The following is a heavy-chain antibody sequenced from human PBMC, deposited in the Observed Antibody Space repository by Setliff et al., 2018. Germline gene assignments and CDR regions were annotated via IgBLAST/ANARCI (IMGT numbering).Heavy chain of an antibody. CDR1: GDSISSSNYY. V-gene: IGHV4-39*01. Sequence: SETLSLTCTVSGDSISSSNYYWGWIRQPPGKGLEWIAAIKYSGSTSFNPSLKSRVTISVDKSKSQFSLKLSSVTAVDTAVYYCARRGTYCDGGGGSCFPPNYWGQGTQVTVSS. J-gene: IGHJ4*02. D-gene: IGHD2-15*01. CDR2: IKYSGST. CDR3: ARRGTYCDGGGGSCFPPNY.